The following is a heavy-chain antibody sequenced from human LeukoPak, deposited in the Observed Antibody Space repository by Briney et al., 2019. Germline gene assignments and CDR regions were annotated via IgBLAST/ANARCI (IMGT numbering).Heavy chain of an antibody. CDR1: GFTFSSYS. V-gene: IGHV3-21*01. J-gene: IGHJ3*02. CDR3: ARVVGSTRWAFDI. Sequence: GGSLRLSCAASGFTFSSYSMNWVRQAPGKGLEWVSSISSSSSYIYYADSVKGRFTISRDNAKNSLYLQMNSLRAEDTAVYYCARVVGSTRWAFDIWGQGTMVTVSS. D-gene: IGHD4-23*01. CDR2: ISSSSSYI.